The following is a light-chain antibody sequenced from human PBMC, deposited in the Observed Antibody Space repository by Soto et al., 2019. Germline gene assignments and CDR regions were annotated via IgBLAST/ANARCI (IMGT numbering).Light chain of an antibody. CDR1: QSVSSY. CDR2: DAS. V-gene: IGKV3-11*01. J-gene: IGKJ4*01. CDR3: QQRSNWPQLT. Sequence: EVVLTQSPATLSLSPGERATLSCRASQSVSSYLAWYQQQPGQAPRLLIYDASNRATGIPARFSGSGSGTDFTVTISSLEPEDFAVYYCQQRSNWPQLTFGGGTKAEIK.